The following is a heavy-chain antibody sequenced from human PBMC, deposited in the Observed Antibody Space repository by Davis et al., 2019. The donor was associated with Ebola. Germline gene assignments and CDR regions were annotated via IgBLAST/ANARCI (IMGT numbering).Heavy chain of an antibody. J-gene: IGHJ4*02. CDR1: GYTFTGCD. Sequence: ASVKVSCKASGYTFTGCDMHWVRQAPGQGIEWMGRINPKSGGTYYAQQFQGRVTMTRDTSITSLYMELSGLTSDDTALYYCARDQGGLDYWGQGTLVTVSS. V-gene: IGHV1-2*06. CDR3: ARDQGGLDY. D-gene: IGHD3-16*01. CDR2: INPKSGGT.